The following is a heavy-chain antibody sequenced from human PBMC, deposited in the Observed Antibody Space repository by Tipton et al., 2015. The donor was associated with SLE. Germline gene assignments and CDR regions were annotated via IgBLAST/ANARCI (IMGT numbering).Heavy chain of an antibody. V-gene: IGHV4-4*07. CDR2: IYTSGNSDHST. Sequence: TLSLTCSVSGDSISGSYWNWIRQPAGKGLEWIGRIYTSGNSDHSTDYNPSLKSRVTLSVDTSTNQLSLKVSSVTAADTAIYYCARTLRQTDDYWGQGTLVTVSS. D-gene: IGHD2-21*02. CDR1: GDSISGSY. J-gene: IGHJ4*02. CDR3: ARTLRQTDDY.